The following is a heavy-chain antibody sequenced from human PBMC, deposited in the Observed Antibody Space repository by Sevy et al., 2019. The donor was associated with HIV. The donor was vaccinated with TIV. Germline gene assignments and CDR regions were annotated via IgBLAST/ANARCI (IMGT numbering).Heavy chain of an antibody. CDR1: GFTFSSYD. V-gene: IGHV3-13*01. CDR3: ARVALRGPGDY. D-gene: IGHD2-8*01. Sequence: GGSLRLSCAASGFTFSSYDMHWVRQATGKGLEWVSAIGTAGDTYYPGSVKGRFTISRENAKNSLYLQMNSLRAGDTAVYYCARVALRGPGDYWGQGTLVTVSS. J-gene: IGHJ4*02. CDR2: IGTAGDT.